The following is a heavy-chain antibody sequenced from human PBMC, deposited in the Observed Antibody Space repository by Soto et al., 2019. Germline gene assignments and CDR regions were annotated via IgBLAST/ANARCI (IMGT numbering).Heavy chain of an antibody. CDR1: GGSISSSNW. CDR3: ATDSTVTGGPAPWGMDV. D-gene: IGHD4-17*01. Sequence: QVQLQESGPGLVKPSGTLSLTCAVSGGSISSSNWWSWVRQPPGKGLEWIGEIYHSGSTNYNPSRKSRVTISVDQPKTQVSLKLSSVTAADTAVYYCATDSTVTGGPAPWGMDVWGQGTTVTVSS. CDR2: IYHSGST. J-gene: IGHJ6*02. V-gene: IGHV4-4*02.